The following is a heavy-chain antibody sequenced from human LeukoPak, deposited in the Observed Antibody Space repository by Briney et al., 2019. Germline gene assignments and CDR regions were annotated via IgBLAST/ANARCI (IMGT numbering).Heavy chain of an antibody. CDR3: ARGGWFDP. CDR1: GGSFSGDY. J-gene: IGHJ5*02. V-gene: IGHV4-34*01. Sequence: PSETLSVTCAVYGGSFSGDYWSCIRQPPGKGLEWIGEINHSGSTNYNPSLKSRVTISVDTSKNQFSLKLSSVTAADTAVYYCARGGWFDPWGQGTLVTVSS. CDR2: INHSGST.